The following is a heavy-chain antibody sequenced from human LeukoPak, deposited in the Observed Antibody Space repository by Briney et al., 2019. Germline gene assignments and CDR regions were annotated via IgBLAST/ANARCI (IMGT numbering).Heavy chain of an antibody. Sequence: RGGSLRLSCAASGFTFSSYSMNWVRQAPGKGLEWVSGISPNGVITYYADSVKGRFTISRDNSKGTVYLQMNSLRPEDTAVYYCAKDDAWLQYGNWGRGTLVTVSS. D-gene: IGHD5-24*01. CDR2: ISPNGVIT. J-gene: IGHJ4*02. V-gene: IGHV3-23*01. CDR1: GFTFSSYS. CDR3: AKDDAWLQYGN.